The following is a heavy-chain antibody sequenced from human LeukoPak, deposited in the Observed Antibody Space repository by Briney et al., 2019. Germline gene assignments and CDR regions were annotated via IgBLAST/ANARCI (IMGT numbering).Heavy chain of an antibody. V-gene: IGHV3-23*01. J-gene: IGHJ4*02. D-gene: IGHD5-12*01. Sequence: GGSLILSCAASGFIFSSYVMSWVRQAPGKGLEWVSAISGSGGSTYSADSVKGRFTISRDNAKNSLYLQMNSLRAEDTAVYYCARGKYSGYDLLDYWGQGTLVTVSS. CDR3: ARGKYSGYDLLDY. CDR2: ISGSGGST. CDR1: GFIFSSYV.